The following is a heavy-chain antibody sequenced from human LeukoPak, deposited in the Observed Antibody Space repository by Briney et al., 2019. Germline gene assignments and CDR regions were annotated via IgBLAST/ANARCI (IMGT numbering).Heavy chain of an antibody. J-gene: IGHJ6*02. D-gene: IGHD2-2*01. V-gene: IGHV1-2*02. Sequence: ASVKVSCKASGYTFTGYYMHWVRQAPGQGLEWMGWINPSSGGTNYAQKFQGRVTMTRDTSISTAYMELSRLRSDDTAVYYCATQPREYYYGMDVWGQGTTVTVSS. CDR3: ATQPREYYYGMDV. CDR1: GYTFTGYY. CDR2: INPSSGGT.